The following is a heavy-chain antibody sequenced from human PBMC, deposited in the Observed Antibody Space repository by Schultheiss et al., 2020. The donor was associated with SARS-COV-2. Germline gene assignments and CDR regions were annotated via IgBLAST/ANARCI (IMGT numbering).Heavy chain of an antibody. CDR1: GGSFSGYY. J-gene: IGHJ5*02. CDR2: INHSGST. CDR3: ARGHGWFDP. Sequence: SETLSLTCAVYGGSFSGYYWSWIRQPPGKGLEWIGEINHSGSTNYNPSLKSRVTISVDKSKNQFSLKLSSVTAADTAVYYCARGHGWFDPWGQGTLVTVSS. V-gene: IGHV4-34*01.